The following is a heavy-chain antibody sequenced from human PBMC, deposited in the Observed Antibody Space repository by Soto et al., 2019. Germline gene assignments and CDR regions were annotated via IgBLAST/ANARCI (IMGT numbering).Heavy chain of an antibody. CDR1: GGTFSSYA. CDR3: ARSISYYDFGRGYPKDDYYGMDV. J-gene: IGHJ6*02. D-gene: IGHD3-3*01. CDR2: IIPIFGTA. V-gene: IGHV1-69*01. Sequence: QVQLVQSGAEVKKPGSSVKVSCKASGGTFSSYAISWVRQAPGQGLEWMGGIIPIFGTANYAQKFQGRVTITADESTSTAYMELSSLRSEYTAVDYCARSISYYDFGRGYPKDDYYGMDVWGQGTTVTVSS.